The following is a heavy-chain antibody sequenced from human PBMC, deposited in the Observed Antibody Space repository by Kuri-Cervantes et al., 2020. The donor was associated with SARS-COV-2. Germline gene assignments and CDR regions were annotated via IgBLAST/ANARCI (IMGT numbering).Heavy chain of an antibody. D-gene: IGHD3-3*01. Sequence: ASVKVSCKASGYTFTSYGISWVRQAPGQGLEWMGWISAYNGNTNYAQELQGRVTMTTDTSTSTAYMELRSLRSDDTAVYYCARTALEWLLYRYQAGYMDVWGKGTTVTVSS. J-gene: IGHJ6*03. CDR2: ISAYNGNT. V-gene: IGHV1-18*01. CDR3: ARTALEWLLYRYQAGYMDV. CDR1: GYTFTSYG.